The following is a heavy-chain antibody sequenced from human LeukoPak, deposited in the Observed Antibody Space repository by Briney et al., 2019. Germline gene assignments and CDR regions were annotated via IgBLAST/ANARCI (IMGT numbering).Heavy chain of an antibody. CDR1: GGSISSYY. CDR2: IYYSGST. CDR3: ARTSHDYISFFDY. V-gene: IGHV4-59*01. Sequence: SETLSLTCTVSGGSISSYYWSWIRQPPGKGLEWIGYIYYSGSTNYNPSLKSRVTISVDTSKNQFSLKLSSVIAADTAVYYCARTSHDYISFFDYWGQGTLVTVSS. J-gene: IGHJ4*02. D-gene: IGHD3-16*01.